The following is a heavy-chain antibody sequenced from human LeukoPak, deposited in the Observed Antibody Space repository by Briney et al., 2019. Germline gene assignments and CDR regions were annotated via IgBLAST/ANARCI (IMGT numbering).Heavy chain of an antibody. J-gene: IGHJ5*02. CDR3: VSQQVAPP. D-gene: IGHD5-12*01. CDR1: GFTFGDYA. CDR2: IKEDGSIE. Sequence: PGGSLRLSCTASGFTFGDYAVSWVRQAPGKGLEWVANIKEDGSIEDYVDSVKGRFTVSRDNAKNSLYLEMNSLRVEDTAVYYCVSQQVAPPWGQGTLVIVSS. V-gene: IGHV3-7*01.